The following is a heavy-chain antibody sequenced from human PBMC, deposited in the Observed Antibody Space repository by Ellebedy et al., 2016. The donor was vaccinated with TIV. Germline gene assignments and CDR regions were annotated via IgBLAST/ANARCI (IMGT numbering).Heavy chain of an antibody. CDR3: ARLRQSRDRRHWYFDL. V-gene: IGHV4-4*07. D-gene: IGHD1-14*01. J-gene: IGHJ2*01. CDR1: GGSFTSHY. CDR2: IFMSGST. Sequence: SETLSLTXPVSGGSFTSHYWSWIRQFAGNCLEWNGRIFMSGSTSYNPSLTNRVPMSVDASTTQLSLNLSSVTAADTAVYFCARLRQSRDRRHWYFDLWGRGTLVTVSS.